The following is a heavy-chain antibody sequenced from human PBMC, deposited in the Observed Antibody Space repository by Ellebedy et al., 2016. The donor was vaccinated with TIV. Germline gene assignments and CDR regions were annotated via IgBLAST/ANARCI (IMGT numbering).Heavy chain of an antibody. J-gene: IGHJ3*02. V-gene: IGHV3-64*02. Sequence: GESLKISCAASGFTFTSYAMHWVRQAPGKGLEFVSGIGYSGDYTYYADSVQGRFTISRDNSKNTLYLQMGSLRAEDMAVYFCARDLFEGGNDAFDIWGQGTMVTVSS. CDR1: GFTFTSYA. CDR2: IGYSGDYT. CDR3: ARDLFEGGNDAFDI. D-gene: IGHD3-16*01.